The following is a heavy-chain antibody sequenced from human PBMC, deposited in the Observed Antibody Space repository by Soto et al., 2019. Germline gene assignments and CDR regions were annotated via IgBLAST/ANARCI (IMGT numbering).Heavy chain of an antibody. J-gene: IGHJ4*02. CDR2: IDPSGGST. V-gene: IGHV1-46*01. D-gene: IGHD3-22*01. CDR3: ARVPYDTTGYYAF. Sequence: QVRLVQSGAVVKKPGASVRISCKTSGFTFTTYYIHWVRQAPGQGLERMGMIDPSGGSTTYAQKFQGRITMSSDMSTSTVYMELSSLRSEDTAVYYCARVPYDTTGYYAFWGQGTLVTVSS. CDR1: GFTFTTYY.